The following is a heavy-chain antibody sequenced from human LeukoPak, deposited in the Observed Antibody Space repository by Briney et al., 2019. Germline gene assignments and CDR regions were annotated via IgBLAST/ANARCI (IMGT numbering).Heavy chain of an antibody. D-gene: IGHD5-24*01. CDR2: ISSSSTHI. V-gene: IGHV3-21*01. CDR1: GFTYSSDR. CDR3: ARLNGPMATVNY. Sequence: GGSLRLSFVASGFTYSSDRMNWVRQAPGRGLAGVSYISSSSTHIYYADSVKGRFTISRENAKNSLYLQMNSLRAEDTAMYYCARLNGPMATVNYWGQGTVVTVSS. J-gene: IGHJ4*02.